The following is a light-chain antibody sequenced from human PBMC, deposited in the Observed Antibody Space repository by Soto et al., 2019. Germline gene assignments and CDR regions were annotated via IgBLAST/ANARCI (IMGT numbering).Light chain of an antibody. V-gene: IGKV3-15*01. Sequence: EIVMTQSPVTLSVSPGERATLSFSASQNINNNLAWYQQKPGQAPRLLIYGASTRATGISARFSGGGSGTEFTLSISSLQSEDFAVYYCQQYNNWPPSITFGQGTRLEIK. CDR2: GAS. CDR3: QQYNNWPPSIT. CDR1: QNINNN. J-gene: IGKJ5*01.